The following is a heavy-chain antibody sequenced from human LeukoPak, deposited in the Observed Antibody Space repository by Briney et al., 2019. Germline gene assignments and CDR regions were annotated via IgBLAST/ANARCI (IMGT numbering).Heavy chain of an antibody. V-gene: IGHV3-23*01. CDR1: GFAFNSYA. D-gene: IGHD4-17*01. J-gene: IGHJ4*02. CDR2: VTGSGSAT. CDR3: AKAMSTVMGGTDY. Sequence: GGSLRLSCAASGFAFNSYAMSWLRQASGKGLEWVSTVTGSGSATYYADSVKGRFIISRDNSKNTLYLQMNSLRADDTALYYCAKAMSTVMGGTDYWGQGTLVTVSS.